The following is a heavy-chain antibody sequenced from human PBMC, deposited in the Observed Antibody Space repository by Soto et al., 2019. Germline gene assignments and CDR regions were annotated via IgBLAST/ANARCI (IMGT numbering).Heavy chain of an antibody. CDR1: GGSISITSYY. J-gene: IGHJ5*02. CDR3: ARRRGCSGGSCYPGYVWFDP. Sequence: QLQLQESGPGLVRPSETLSLTCTVSGGSISITSYYWGWIRQPPGKGLEWIGSIYYSGSTYYNPSLKSRVTTSIDTSNNQFSLQLISVTAADTAVYYCARRRGCSGGSCYPGYVWFDPWGQGTLLTVSS. CDR2: IYYSGST. D-gene: IGHD2-15*01. V-gene: IGHV4-39*01.